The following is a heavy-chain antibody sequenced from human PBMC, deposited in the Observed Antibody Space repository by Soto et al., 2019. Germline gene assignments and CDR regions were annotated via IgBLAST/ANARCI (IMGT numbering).Heavy chain of an antibody. V-gene: IGHV1-69*01. CDR2: IIPIFGTA. CDR1: GGTFSSYA. D-gene: IGHD3-22*01. Sequence: QVQLVQSGAEVTKPGSSVKVSCKASGGTFSSYAISWVRQAPGQGLEWMGGIIPIFGTANYAQKFQGRVTITADESTSTAYMELSSLRSEDTAVYYCAREGRGSFYDSSGYYRYWGQGTLVTVSS. CDR3: AREGRGSFYDSSGYYRY. J-gene: IGHJ4*02.